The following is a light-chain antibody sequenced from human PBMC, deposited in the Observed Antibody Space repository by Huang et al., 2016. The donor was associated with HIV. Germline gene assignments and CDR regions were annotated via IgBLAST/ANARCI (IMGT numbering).Light chain of an antibody. CDR3: QQYDSSPLT. CDR2: GAP. V-gene: IGKV3-20*01. CDR1: QSVSSNY. Sequence: ESVLTQSPGTLSVSPGDRATLSCRASQSVSSNYLAWYQQKPGQAPRLIIYGAPSRATGIPDRFSGSGSGTDFTLTISRLEPEDFAVYYCQQYDSSPLTFGGGTKVEIK. J-gene: IGKJ4*01.